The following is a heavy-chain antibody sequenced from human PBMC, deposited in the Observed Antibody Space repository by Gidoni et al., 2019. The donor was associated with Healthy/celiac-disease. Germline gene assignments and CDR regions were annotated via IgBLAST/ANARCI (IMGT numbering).Heavy chain of an antibody. CDR1: GFPFSSSA. V-gene: IGHV3-23*01. CDR2: ISGSGGST. CDR3: AKDLSLYYDFWSGYYTGSRLGPAFDY. Sequence: EVQLLESGGGLVQPGGSLRLSCAASGFPFSSSAMSWVRQAPGKGMEGVSAISGSGGSTYYADSVKGRFTISRDNSKNTLYLQMNSLRAEDTAVYYCAKDLSLYYDFWSGYYTGSRLGPAFDYWGQGTLVTVSS. J-gene: IGHJ4*02. D-gene: IGHD3-3*01.